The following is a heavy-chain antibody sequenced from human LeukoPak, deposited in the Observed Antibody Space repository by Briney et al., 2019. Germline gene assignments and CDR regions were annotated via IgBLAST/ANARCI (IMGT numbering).Heavy chain of an antibody. CDR2: ISSSSSYI. Sequence: GGSLRLSCAASGFIFNSHSMNWVRQAPGKGLEWVSSISSSSSYIYYADSVKGRFTISRDNAKNSLYLQMNSLRAEDTAVYYCARDTSPYYYGSGSRGNYMDVWGKGTTVTVSS. CDR3: ARDTSPYYYGSGSRGNYMDV. J-gene: IGHJ6*03. CDR1: GFIFNSHS. D-gene: IGHD3-10*01. V-gene: IGHV3-21*01.